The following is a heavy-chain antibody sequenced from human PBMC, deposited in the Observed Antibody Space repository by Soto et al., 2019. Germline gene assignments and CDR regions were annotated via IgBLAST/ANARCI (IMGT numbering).Heavy chain of an antibody. V-gene: IGHV5-51*01. CDR2: IYPGDSDT. D-gene: IGHD2-8*01. CDR3: ATPPMASDYYYGVDV. CDR1: GYSFTSYW. J-gene: IGHJ6*02. Sequence: GESLKISCKGSGYSFTSYWIGWVRQMPGKGLEWMGIIYPGDSDTRYSPSFQGQVTISADKSISTAYLQWSSLKASDTAMYYCATPPMASDYYYGVDVWGQGTTVTSP.